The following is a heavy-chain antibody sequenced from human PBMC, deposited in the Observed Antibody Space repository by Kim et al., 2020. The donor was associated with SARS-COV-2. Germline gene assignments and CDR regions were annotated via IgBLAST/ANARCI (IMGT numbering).Heavy chain of an antibody. Sequence: GGSLRLSCAASGFIFSNFGMHWVRQAPGKGLEWVAVIWYDGSSKYYANSVKGRFTISRDNSKNTLYLHMNSLRPDDTAVYFCVRTASLFGVTFSAWFDA. J-gene: IGHJ5*01. V-gene: IGHV3-33*01. CDR1: GFIFSNFG. CDR2: IWYDGSSK. D-gene: IGHD2-2*01. CDR3: VRTASLFGVTFSAWFDA.